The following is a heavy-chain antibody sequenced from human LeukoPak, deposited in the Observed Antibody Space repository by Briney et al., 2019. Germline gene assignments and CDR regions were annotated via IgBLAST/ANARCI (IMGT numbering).Heavy chain of an antibody. D-gene: IGHD3-22*01. V-gene: IGHV3-20*01. CDR3: ARGGLDYYDSSAYDAFDI. CDR2: INWNGGST. CDR1: GFTFDDYG. J-gene: IGHJ3*02. Sequence: GGSLRLSCAASGFTFDDYGMSWVRQAPGKGLEWVSGINWNGGSTGYADSVKGRFTISRDNAKNSLYLQMNSLRAEDTALYHCARGGLDYYDSSAYDAFDIWGQGTMVTVSS.